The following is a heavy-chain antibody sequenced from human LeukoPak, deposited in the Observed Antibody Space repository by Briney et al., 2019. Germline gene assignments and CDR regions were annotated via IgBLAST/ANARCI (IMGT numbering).Heavy chain of an antibody. Sequence: GGSLRLSCAASGFTFSSYAMSWVRQAPGKGLECLPSISGGGPVTYYTDSVKGRFTLSRDNSKHTMYLEMNSLRAEDTAVYYCARRGSSGWYDYWGQGTLVTVSS. CDR2: ISGGGPVT. CDR3: ARRGSSGWYDY. CDR1: GFTFSSYA. V-gene: IGHV3-23*01. J-gene: IGHJ4*02. D-gene: IGHD6-19*01.